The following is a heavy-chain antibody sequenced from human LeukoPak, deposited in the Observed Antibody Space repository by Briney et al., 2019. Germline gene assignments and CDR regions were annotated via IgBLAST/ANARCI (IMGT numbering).Heavy chain of an antibody. CDR3: ARGRDGYNLVDAFDI. CDR2: ICKSGGST. Sequence: PGGSLRLSCAGSGFTFSNYAMSWVRQAPGRGLEWVSAICKSGGSTYYADSVRGRFTISRDNSKNTLFLQMNSLRAEDTAVYYCARGRDGYNLVDAFDIWGQGIMVTVSS. J-gene: IGHJ3*02. D-gene: IGHD5-24*01. V-gene: IGHV3-23*01. CDR1: GFTFSNYA.